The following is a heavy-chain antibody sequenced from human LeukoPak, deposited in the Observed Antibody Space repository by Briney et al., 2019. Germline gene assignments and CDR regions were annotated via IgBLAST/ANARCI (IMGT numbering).Heavy chain of an antibody. Sequence: PSETLSLTCAVYGDSFSGYYWIWIRQPPGKGLEWLGEINHSGRTNYNPSLKSRVTISVDTSKNQFSLKLSSVTAADTAVYFCAREKQELVLNYFYGMEVGGEGTTVTVPS. J-gene: IGHJ6*04. V-gene: IGHV4-34*01. CDR3: AREKQELVLNYFYGMEV. CDR1: GDSFSGYY. CDR2: INHSGRT. D-gene: IGHD6-13*01.